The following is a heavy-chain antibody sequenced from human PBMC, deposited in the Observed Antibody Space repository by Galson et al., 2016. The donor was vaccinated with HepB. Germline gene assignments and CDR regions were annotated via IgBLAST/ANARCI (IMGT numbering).Heavy chain of an antibody. CDR3: ARDPLGYSYALVRYFDY. CDR2: IGSSPGTV. D-gene: IGHD5-18*01. Sequence: SLRLSCAASGFTFTSYSMNWVRQVPGKGLEWVSYIGSSPGTVYYADSVKGRFTISRDNAKNSLYLQMNSLRDEDKAVYYCARDPLGYSYALVRYFDYWGQGTLVTVSS. J-gene: IGHJ4*02. V-gene: IGHV3-48*02. CDR1: GFTFTSYS.